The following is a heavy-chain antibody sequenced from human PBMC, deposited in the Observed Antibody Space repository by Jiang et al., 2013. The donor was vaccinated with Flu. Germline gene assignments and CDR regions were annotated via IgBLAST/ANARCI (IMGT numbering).Heavy chain of an antibody. CDR1: GGSISSSSYY. Sequence: ALLKPSETLSLTCTVSGGSISSSSYYWGWIRQPPGKGLEWIGSIYYSGSTYYNPSLKSRVTISVDTSKNQFSLKLSSVTAADTAVHYCARYIVATKGSFDYWGQGTLVTVSS. CDR2: IYYSGST. V-gene: IGHV4-39*01. D-gene: IGHD5-12*01. CDR3: ARYIVATKGSFDY. J-gene: IGHJ4*02.